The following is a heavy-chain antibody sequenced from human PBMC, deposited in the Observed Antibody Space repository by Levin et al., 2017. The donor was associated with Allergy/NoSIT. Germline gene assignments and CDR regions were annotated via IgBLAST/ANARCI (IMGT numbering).Heavy chain of an antibody. CDR3: AREPTKNWNYDPYFDY. CDR1: GFTFSDYY. D-gene: IGHD1-7*01. V-gene: IGHV3-11*01. J-gene: IGHJ4*02. CDR2: ISSSGSTI. Sequence: GGSLRLSCAASGFTFSDYYMSWIRQAPGKGLVWVSYISSSGSTIYYADSVKGRFTISRDNAKNSLYLQMNSLRAEDTAVYYCAREPTKNWNYDPYFDYWGQGTLVTVSS.